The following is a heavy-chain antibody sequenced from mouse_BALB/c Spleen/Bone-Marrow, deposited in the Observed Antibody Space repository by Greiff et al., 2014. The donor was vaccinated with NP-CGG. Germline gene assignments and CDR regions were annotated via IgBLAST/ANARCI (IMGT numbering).Heavy chain of an antibody. Sequence: VQLQQSGAELARPGASVKMSCKASGYTFTSYTMHWVKQRPGQGLEWIGFINPSSNYTNYNQKFKDKATLTADKSSSTAYMQLSSLTSEDSAVYYCARVLRWSLDYWGQGTTLTVSP. CDR1: GYTFTSYT. V-gene: IGHV1-4*01. CDR2: INPSSNYT. J-gene: IGHJ2*01. D-gene: IGHD6-2*01. CDR3: ARVLRWSLDY.